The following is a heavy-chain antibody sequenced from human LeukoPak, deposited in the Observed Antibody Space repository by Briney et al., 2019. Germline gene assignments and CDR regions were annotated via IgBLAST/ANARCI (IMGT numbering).Heavy chain of an antibody. CDR1: GCTFTSYG. V-gene: IGHV1-18*01. CDR2: TSAYNGNT. J-gene: IGHJ6*02. CDR3: ARTQITPMAPYYVMDV. Sequence: ASVTVSCMGSGCTFTSYGSSWVGPAPGRGGDGMGWTSAYNGNTNYAQKLLGRLTMTTDTSTSTAYMELRSLRSDDTAVYYCARTQITPMAPYYVMDVWGQGTTVTVSS. D-gene: IGHD5-18*01.